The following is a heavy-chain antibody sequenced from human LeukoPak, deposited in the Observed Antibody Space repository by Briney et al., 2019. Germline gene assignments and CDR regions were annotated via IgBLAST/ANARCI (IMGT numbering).Heavy chain of an antibody. CDR3: ARPTDIVVVPAAIGTNAFDI. CDR2: IIPIFGTA. CDR1: GGTFSSYA. D-gene: IGHD2-2*01. Sequence: SVKVSCKASGGTFSSYAISWVRQAPGQGLEWMGGIIPIFGTANYAQKFQGRVTITADESTSTAYMELSSLRSEDTAVYYCARPTDIVVVPAAIGTNAFDIWGQGTMVTVSS. J-gene: IGHJ3*02. V-gene: IGHV1-69*13.